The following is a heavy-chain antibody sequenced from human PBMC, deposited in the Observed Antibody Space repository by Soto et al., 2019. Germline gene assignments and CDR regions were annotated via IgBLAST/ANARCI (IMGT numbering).Heavy chain of an antibody. CDR3: ARGPVWHDYYYYGMDV. V-gene: IGHV4-34*01. CDR2: IDHSGST. J-gene: IGHJ6*04. CDR1: GGSFSAYY. Sequence: SETLSLTCAVSGGSFSAYYWSWIRQPPGKGLEWIGYIDHSGSTNYNPSLKSRVTISVDPSRNQFSLNLNSVTAADTAVYYCARGPVWHDYYYYGMDVWGKGTTVTVS.